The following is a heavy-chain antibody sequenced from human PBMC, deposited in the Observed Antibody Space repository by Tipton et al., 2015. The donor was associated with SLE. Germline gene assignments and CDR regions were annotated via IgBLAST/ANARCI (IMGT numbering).Heavy chain of an antibody. D-gene: IGHD4-17*01. V-gene: IGHV4-38-2*01. J-gene: IGHJ3*02. CDR1: GYSISSASY. Sequence: TLSLTCEVSGYSISSASYWGWIRQPPGKGLEWIGNVYHNGDTHYNPSLKSRVTMSVDSSRNQFSLRLTSVTVADTAVYYCATTVTTTASYGAFDIWGQGTSVTVSS. CDR2: VYHNGDT. CDR3: ATTVTTTASYGAFDI.